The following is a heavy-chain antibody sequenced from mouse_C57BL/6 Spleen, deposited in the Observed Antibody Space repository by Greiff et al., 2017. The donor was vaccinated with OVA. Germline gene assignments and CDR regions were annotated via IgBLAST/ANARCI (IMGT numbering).Heavy chain of an antibody. Sequence: EVQLVESGGGLVQPGGSLSLSCAASGFTFTAYYMSWVRQPPGKALEWLGFIRNKANGYTTEYSASVKGRFSISRDNSQRILYLQMNALRAEDSATYYCARYTGLDYWGQGTSVTVSS. D-gene: IGHD3-1*01. CDR3: ARYTGLDY. J-gene: IGHJ4*01. CDR1: GFTFTAYY. V-gene: IGHV7-3*01. CDR2: IRNKANGYTT.